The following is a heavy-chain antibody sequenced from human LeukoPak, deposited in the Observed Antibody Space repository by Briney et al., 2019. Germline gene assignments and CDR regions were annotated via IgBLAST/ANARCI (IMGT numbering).Heavy chain of an antibody. J-gene: IGHJ4*02. CDR3: ARSRVWSDYWGYFDY. V-gene: IGHV4-59*01. CDR2: IYHSGST. Sequence: SETLSLTCTVSGGSISSYYWSWVRQPPGKGLEWIGYIYHSGSTNYNPSLKSRVNLSVDMAKNQISLKMSSVTAADTAVYYCARSRVWSDYWGYFDYWGQGTLVTVPS. D-gene: IGHD3-3*01. CDR1: GGSISSYY.